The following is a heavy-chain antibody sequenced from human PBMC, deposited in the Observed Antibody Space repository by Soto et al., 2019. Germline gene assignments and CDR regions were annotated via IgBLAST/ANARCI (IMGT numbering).Heavy chain of an antibody. CDR3: ARGTFGYGPNLHSFDF. D-gene: IGHD5-18*01. V-gene: IGHV4-30-2*01. CDR2: IFHTGGT. CDR1: GGSISSGGHS. J-gene: IGHJ4*02. Sequence: QLQLQESGAGLVKPSQTLSLTCTVSGGSISSGGHSWSWIRQPPGKGLEWIGFIFHTGGTYYTPSLQSRRSVSLDLSRNQFSLKLYSVTAADTAIYSCARGTFGYGPNLHSFDFWGQGSLVTVSS.